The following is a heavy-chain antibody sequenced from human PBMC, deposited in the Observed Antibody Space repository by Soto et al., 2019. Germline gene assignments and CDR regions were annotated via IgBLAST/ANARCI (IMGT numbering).Heavy chain of an antibody. CDR1: GYSFTNYW. D-gene: IGHD2-2*01. Sequence: GESLKISCKGSGYSFTNYWIGWVRQMPGKGLEWMGIIYPGDSDTRYSPSFQGQVTISVDKSISTAYLQWSSLKASDTAIYYCAKQYCSSISCSEAFASWGQGTLVTVSS. V-gene: IGHV5-51*01. CDR2: IYPGDSDT. CDR3: AKQYCSSISCSEAFAS. J-gene: IGHJ4*02.